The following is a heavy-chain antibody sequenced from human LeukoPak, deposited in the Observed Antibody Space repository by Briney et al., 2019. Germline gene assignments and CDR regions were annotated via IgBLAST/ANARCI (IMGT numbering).Heavy chain of an antibody. V-gene: IGHV4-34*01. CDR2: INHSGNT. J-gene: IGHJ6*03. CDR1: GYSISKGYY. D-gene: IGHD4-23*01. Sequence: SETLSLTCTVSGYSISKGYYWSWIRQPPGKGLEWIGEINHSGNTNSNPSLKSRVTMSVDTSKNQFSLKLSSLTAADTAMYYCARREPHGDYGGKIRYYYYMDVWGKGTTITISS. CDR3: ARREPHGDYGGKIRYYYYMDV.